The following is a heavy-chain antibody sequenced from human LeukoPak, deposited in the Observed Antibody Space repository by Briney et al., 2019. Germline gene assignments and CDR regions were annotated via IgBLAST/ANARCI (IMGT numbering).Heavy chain of an antibody. J-gene: IGHJ4*02. CDR3: ARRHCSGGSCYPHYLDY. Sequence: SETLSLTCTVSGDSIGSYYWSWIRQPPGKGLEWIGYIYYSGSTNYNPSLKSRVTISIDTSKSQFSLKLSSVTAADTAVYYCARRHCSGGSCYPHYLDYWGQGILVTVSS. V-gene: IGHV4-59*08. D-gene: IGHD2-15*01. CDR2: IYYSGST. CDR1: GDSIGSYY.